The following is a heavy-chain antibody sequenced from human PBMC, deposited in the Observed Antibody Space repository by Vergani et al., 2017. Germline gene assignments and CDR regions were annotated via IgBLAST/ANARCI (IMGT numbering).Heavy chain of an antibody. CDR1: GDSIISRSYY. V-gene: IGHV4-39*01. Sequence: QMQLQESGPGLVKASETLSLTCTVSGDSIISRSYYWGWIRQPPGKGLEWVGSIYNSGNGDSSSSLKSRVTISADTSKYQFSLRLTSVAAADTAVYYGASGKYYSDSTSHFRGRYFDVWGRGTLVTVPS. CDR2: IYNSGNG. CDR3: ASGKYYSDSTSHFRGRYFDV. D-gene: IGHD3-16*01. J-gene: IGHJ2*01.